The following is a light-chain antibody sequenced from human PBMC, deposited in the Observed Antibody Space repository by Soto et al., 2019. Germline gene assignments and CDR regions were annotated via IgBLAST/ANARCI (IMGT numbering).Light chain of an antibody. J-gene: IGLJ2*01. CDR2: LNSDGSH. V-gene: IGLV4-69*01. CDR3: QTWGTGNRV. Sequence: QLVLTQSPSASASLGASVKLTCTLSSGHSSYAIAWYQQQPEKGPRYLMKLNSDGSHRKGDGIPDRFSGSSSGAERYLTISSLQSEDEADYYCQTWGTGNRVFGGGTKLTVL. CDR1: SGHSSYA.